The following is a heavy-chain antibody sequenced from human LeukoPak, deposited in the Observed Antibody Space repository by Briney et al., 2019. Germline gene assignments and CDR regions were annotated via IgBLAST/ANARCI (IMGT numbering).Heavy chain of an antibody. D-gene: IGHD6-19*01. J-gene: IGHJ4*02. Sequence: SETLSLTCTVSGGSISSSSYYWGWIRQPPGKGLEWIGSIYYSGSTYYNPSLKSRVTISADTSKRHFSLKLTSLTAADTAVYYCANEHLWLGFSFWSQGTLVTVSS. CDR3: ANEHLWLGFSF. CDR2: IYYSGST. V-gene: IGHV4-39*02. CDR1: GGSISSSSYY.